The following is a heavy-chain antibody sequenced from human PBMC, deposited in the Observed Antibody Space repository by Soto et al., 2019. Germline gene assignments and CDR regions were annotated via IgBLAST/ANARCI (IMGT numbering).Heavy chain of an antibody. CDR2: ISAYKGNT. D-gene: IGHD6-13*01. CDR3: ARVYSSSWYLVSSYYYYGMDV. V-gene: IGHV1-18*01. CDR1: GYTVPSYG. Sequence: ASVKVSCKASGYTVPSYGISWVRQAPGQGLEWMGWISAYKGNTNYAQKLQGRVTMTTDTSTSTAYMELRSLRSDDTAVYYCARVYSSSWYLVSSYYYYGMDVWGQGTTVTVSS. J-gene: IGHJ6*02.